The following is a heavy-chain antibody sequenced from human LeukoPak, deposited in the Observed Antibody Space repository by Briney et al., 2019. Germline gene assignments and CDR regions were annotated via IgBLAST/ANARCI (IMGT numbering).Heavy chain of an antibody. V-gene: IGHV3-21*01. CDR1: GFTFSSYS. CDR3: ARVGVRDYYDSSGYYYSLNYFDY. Sequence: GGSLRLSCAASGFTFSSYSMNWVRQAPGKGLEWVSSISSSSSYIYYADSVKGRFTISRDNAKNSLYLQMNSLRAEDTAVYYCARVGVRDYYDSSGYYYSLNYFDYWGQGTLVTVSS. CDR2: ISSSSSYI. J-gene: IGHJ4*02. D-gene: IGHD3-22*01.